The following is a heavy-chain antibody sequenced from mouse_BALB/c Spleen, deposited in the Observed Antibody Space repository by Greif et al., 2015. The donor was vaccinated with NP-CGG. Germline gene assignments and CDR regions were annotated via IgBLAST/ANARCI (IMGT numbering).Heavy chain of an antibody. J-gene: IGHJ3*01. CDR2: INPSNGGT. CDR3: TRHYYQAPGAY. D-gene: IGHD1-2*01. V-gene: IGHV1S81*02. Sequence: VQLVESGAELVKPGASVKLSCKASGYTFTSYYMYWVKQRPGQGLEWIGEINPSNGGTNFNEKFKSKATLTVDKSSSTAYMQLSSLTSEDSAVYYCTRHYYQAPGAYWGQGTLVTVSA. CDR1: GYTFTSYY.